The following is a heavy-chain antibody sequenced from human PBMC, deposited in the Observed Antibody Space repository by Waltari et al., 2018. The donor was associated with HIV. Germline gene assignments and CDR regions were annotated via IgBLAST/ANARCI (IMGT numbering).Heavy chain of an antibody. Sequence: QLQLQESGPGLVKPSETLSLTCTVSGGSISSSSYYWGWIRQPPGKGLEWIGSIYYSGSTYYTPSLKSRVTISVDTSKNQFSLKLSSVTAADTAVYYCARAHTYYDFWSGLPRTNWFDPWGQGTLVTVSS. V-gene: IGHV4-39*01. CDR3: ARAHTYYDFWSGLPRTNWFDP. CDR2: IYYSGST. D-gene: IGHD3-3*01. J-gene: IGHJ5*02. CDR1: GGSISSSSYY.